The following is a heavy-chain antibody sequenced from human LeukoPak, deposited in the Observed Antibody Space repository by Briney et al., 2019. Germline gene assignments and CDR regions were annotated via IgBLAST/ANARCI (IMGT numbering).Heavy chain of an antibody. J-gene: IGHJ3*02. CDR1: GFTFSSYA. D-gene: IGHD2-15*01. CDR3: AGDIVVVVAATAGAFDI. CDR2: SSGSGGST. Sequence: PGGSLTHSYAPSGFTFSSYAMIWVRPPPARAVDGVSASSGSGGSTYYADCVKGRFNISRDNSKNPLYLQMNSLRAEDTAVYYCAGDIVVVVAATAGAFDIWGQGTMVTVSS. V-gene: IGHV3-23*01.